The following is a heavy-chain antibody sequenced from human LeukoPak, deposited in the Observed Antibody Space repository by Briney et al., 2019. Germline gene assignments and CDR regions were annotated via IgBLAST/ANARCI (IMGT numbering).Heavy chain of an antibody. CDR1: GVSISSGGYY. J-gene: IGHJ4*02. CDR3: ANSGATTHGDYYFDY. V-gene: IGHV4-30-2*01. CDR2: IYHSGST. D-gene: IGHD1-26*01. Sequence: TTSETLSLTCTVSGVSISSGGYYWSWIRQPAGKGLEWIGYIYHSGSTYYNPSLKSRVTISVDRSKNQFSLKLSSVTAADTAVYYCANSGATTHGDYYFDYWGQGTLVTVSS.